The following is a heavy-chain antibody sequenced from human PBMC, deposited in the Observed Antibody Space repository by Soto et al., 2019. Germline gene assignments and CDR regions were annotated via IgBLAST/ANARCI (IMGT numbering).Heavy chain of an antibody. CDR3: ARDPEPYDILTGYRKWFDY. CDR2: IIPILGIA. V-gene: IGHV1-69*04. J-gene: IGHJ4*02. D-gene: IGHD3-9*01. Sequence: SVKVSCKASGGTFSSYTISWVRQAPGQGLEWMGRIIPILGIANYAQKFQGRVTITADKSTSTAYMELSSLRSEDTAVYYCARDPEPYDILTGYRKWFDYWGQGTLVTVSS. CDR1: GGTFSSYT.